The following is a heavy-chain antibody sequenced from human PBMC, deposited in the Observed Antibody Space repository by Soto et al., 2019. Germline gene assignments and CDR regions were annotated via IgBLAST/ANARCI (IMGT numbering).Heavy chain of an antibody. Sequence: ASVKVSCKASGYTFTGHYVHWVRQAPGQGLEWMGWINPNSGGTNYAQDFQGRVTMTRDTSINTTYMDLSGLRSEDTAVYYCARGTMIVVLNWFDSWGQGTLVTV. V-gene: IGHV1-2*02. D-gene: IGHD3-22*01. CDR2: INPNSGGT. CDR3: ARGTMIVVLNWFDS. CDR1: GYTFTGHY. J-gene: IGHJ5*01.